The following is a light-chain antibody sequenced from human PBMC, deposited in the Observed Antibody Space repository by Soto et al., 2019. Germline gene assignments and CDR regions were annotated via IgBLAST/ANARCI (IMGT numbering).Light chain of an antibody. Sequence: DIRMTQSPSAVSASAGDRVTITCRASQAVTSGLAWYQQKPGKAPKLLIKDASTLQSGVPSRFSGSGSGTEFSLTISSLQPEDFATYDCHQPNSFPFTFGPGTKVEI. CDR3: HQPNSFPFT. V-gene: IGKV1-12*02. CDR2: DAS. CDR1: QAVTSG. J-gene: IGKJ3*01.